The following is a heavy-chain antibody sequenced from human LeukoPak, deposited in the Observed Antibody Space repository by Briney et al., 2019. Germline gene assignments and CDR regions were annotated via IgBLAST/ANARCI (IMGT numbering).Heavy chain of an antibody. CDR2: ISYDGSNI. Sequence: GGSLRLSCAASGFTFSSYGMHWVRQAPGKGLEWVAVISYDGSNIYYADSVKGRFTISRDNSKNTLYLQMNSLRAEDTAVYYCAKDLLTTVTKASYYYYGMDVWGQGTTVTVSS. CDR1: GFTFSSYG. J-gene: IGHJ6*02. D-gene: IGHD4-17*01. CDR3: AKDLLTTVTKASYYYYGMDV. V-gene: IGHV3-30*18.